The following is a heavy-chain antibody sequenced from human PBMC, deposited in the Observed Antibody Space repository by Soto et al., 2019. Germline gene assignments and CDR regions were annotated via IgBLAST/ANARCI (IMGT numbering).Heavy chain of an antibody. D-gene: IGHD3-3*01. CDR3: ARGGGVGVAGSAAFDM. V-gene: IGHV1-2*02. CDR2: INPATGAA. Sequence: QLHLVQSGAVVKKPGASVTVSCSASGYPVTAYYMHWVRQAPGRGLEWMGGINPATGAAKYTQTLQGRVTMARDPSTSTLFMELSGLTSEDTAVFYCARGGGVGVAGSAAFDMWGQGTVVTVSS. J-gene: IGHJ3*02. CDR1: GYPVTAYY.